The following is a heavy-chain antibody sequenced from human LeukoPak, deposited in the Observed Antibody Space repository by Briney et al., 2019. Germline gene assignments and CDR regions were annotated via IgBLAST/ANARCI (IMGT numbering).Heavy chain of an antibody. J-gene: IGHJ4*02. V-gene: IGHV1-69*01. CDR1: GGTFSSYA. CDR2: IIPIFGTA. D-gene: IGHD6-19*01. CDR3: AGPRRSGWYYFDY. Sequence: SVKLSCKASGGTFSSYAISWVRQAPGQGLEWMGGIIPIFGTANYAQKFQGRVTITADESTSTAYMELSSLRSEDTAVYYCAGPRRSGWYYFDYWGQGTLVTVSS.